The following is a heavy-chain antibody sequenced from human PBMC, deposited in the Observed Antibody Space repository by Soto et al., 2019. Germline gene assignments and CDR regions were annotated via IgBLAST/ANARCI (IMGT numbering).Heavy chain of an antibody. CDR1: GFDFSGSE. CDR3: SKVAPFILGSPF. J-gene: IGHJ4*02. Sequence: EVQLVESGGALVQPGGSLRLSCTASGFDFSGSEMNWFRQAPGKGLEWVAYITGSGGVMFHADSVKGRFSISRDNAKNSLVLEMSDLTADDTGVYYSSKVAPFILGSPFWGQGPLVTFSS. D-gene: IGHD2-21*01. V-gene: IGHV3-48*03. CDR2: ITGSGGVM.